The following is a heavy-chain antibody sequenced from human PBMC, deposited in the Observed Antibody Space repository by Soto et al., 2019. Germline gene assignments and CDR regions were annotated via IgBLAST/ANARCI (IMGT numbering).Heavy chain of an antibody. D-gene: IGHD3-22*01. J-gene: IGHJ1*01. V-gene: IGHV4-31*03. CDR2: IYYSGST. CDR1: GGSISSGGYY. Sequence: PSETLSLTCTVSGGSISSGGYYWSWIRQHPGKGLEWIGYIYYSGSTYYNPSLKSRVTISVDTSKNQFSLKLSSVTAADTAVYYCASHDDYSSGYYEYFQHWGQGTLVTVSS. CDR3: ASHDDYSSGYYEYFQH.